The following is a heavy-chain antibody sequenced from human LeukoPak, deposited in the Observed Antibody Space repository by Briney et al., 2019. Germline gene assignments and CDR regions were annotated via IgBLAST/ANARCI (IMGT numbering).Heavy chain of an antibody. CDR2: ISGSGGST. Sequence: PGGSLRLSCAAPGFTVRSNYMSWVRQAPGKGLEWVSGISGSGGSTSYADSVKGRFTISRDNSKNTLYLQMNSLRAEDTAVYYCARAILGYGMDVWGQGTTVTVSS. CDR1: GFTVRSNY. V-gene: IGHV3-23*01. D-gene: IGHD2-2*02. J-gene: IGHJ6*02. CDR3: ARAILGYGMDV.